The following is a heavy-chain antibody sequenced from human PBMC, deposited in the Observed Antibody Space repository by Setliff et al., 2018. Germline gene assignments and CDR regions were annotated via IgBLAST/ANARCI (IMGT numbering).Heavy chain of an antibody. D-gene: IGHD2-2*01. CDR2: ITYSGWDT. CDR1: GFTFWSYA. CDR3: VKGSSDSRPYYFDY. Sequence: PGGSLRLSCAASGFTFWSYAMSWVRQAPGKGLEWISAITYSGWDTYHADSVKGRFTISRANSQNTLFLQMNSLRVEDTAVYFCVKGSSDSRPYYFDYWGQGMLVTVSS. J-gene: IGHJ4*02. V-gene: IGHV3-23*01.